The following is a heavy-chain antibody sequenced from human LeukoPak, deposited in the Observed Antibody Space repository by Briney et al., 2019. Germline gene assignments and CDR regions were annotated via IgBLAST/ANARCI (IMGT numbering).Heavy chain of an antibody. CDR2: IEPSDSYT. D-gene: IGHD2-15*01. CDR3: ATEYCSGGSCYSMDY. J-gene: IGHJ4*02. Sequence: GESLKISCKGSGYSFTSYWISWVRQMPGKGLEWMGRIEPSDSYTNYSPSFQGHVTISADKSISTAYLQWSSLKASDTAMYYCATEYCSGGSCYSMDYWGQGTLVTVSS. CDR1: GYSFTSYW. V-gene: IGHV5-10-1*01.